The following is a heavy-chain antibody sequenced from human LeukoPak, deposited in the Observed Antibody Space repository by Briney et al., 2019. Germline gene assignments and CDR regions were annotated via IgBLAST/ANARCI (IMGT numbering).Heavy chain of an antibody. CDR1: GFTFSSYE. D-gene: IGHD3-10*01. CDR3: ALLWFGDQLYYFDY. V-gene: IGHV3-48*03. J-gene: IGHJ4*02. CDR2: ISSSGSTI. Sequence: GGSLRLSCAASGFTFSSYEMDWVRQAPGKGLEWVSYISSSGSTIYYADSVKGRFTISRDNAENSLYLQMNSLRAEDTAVYYCALLWFGDQLYYFDYWGQGTLVTVSS.